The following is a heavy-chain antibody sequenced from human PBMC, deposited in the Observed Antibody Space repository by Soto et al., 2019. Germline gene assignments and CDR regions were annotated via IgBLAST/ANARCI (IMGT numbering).Heavy chain of an antibody. J-gene: IGHJ4*02. Sequence: SETLSLTCAVYGGSFSGYYWSWIRQPPGKGLEWIGEINHSGSTNYNPSLKSRVTISVDTSKNQFSLKLSSVTAADTAVYYCASRGIDGTTADFDYWGQGTLVTVSS. D-gene: IGHD1-7*01. V-gene: IGHV4-34*01. CDR1: GGSFSGYY. CDR3: ASRGIDGTTADFDY. CDR2: INHSGST.